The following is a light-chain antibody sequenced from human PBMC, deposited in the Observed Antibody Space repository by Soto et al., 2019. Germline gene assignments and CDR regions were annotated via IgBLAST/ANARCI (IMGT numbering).Light chain of an antibody. CDR2: GAS. J-gene: IGKJ1*01. CDR1: QSVRTK. CDR3: QQYNTWPIT. V-gene: IGKV3-15*01. Sequence: EIVLTQSPATLYVSPGEGATLSCRASQSVRTKLAWYQQKAGQAPRLLIYGASTRATGIPDRFSGSESGTEFTLTISSLQSEDFAIYYCQQYNTWPITFGQGTKVDIK.